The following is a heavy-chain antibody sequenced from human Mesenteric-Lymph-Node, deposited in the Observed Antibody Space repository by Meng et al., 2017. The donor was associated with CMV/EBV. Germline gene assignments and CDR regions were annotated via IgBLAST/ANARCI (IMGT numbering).Heavy chain of an antibody. D-gene: IGHD4-17*01. Sequence: PSETLSLTCTVSGGSMNNLAYYWGWFRQPPGEGLQWIGNIFTSGRTSYNSSLKSRITMSIDSSTNQFSLNLTSVTAADTATYYCAREKTTMINDAGLGYFRVDPWGQGALVTVSS. CDR2: IFTSGRT. CDR1: GGSMNNLAYY. CDR3: AREKTTMINDAGLGYFRVDP. V-gene: IGHV4-39*07. J-gene: IGHJ5*02.